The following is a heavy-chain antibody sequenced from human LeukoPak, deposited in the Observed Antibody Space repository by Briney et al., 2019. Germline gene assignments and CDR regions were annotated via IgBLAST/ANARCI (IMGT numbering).Heavy chain of an antibody. D-gene: IGHD7-27*01. J-gene: IGHJ4*02. V-gene: IGHV1-46*01. CDR3: ARRAGDHYYFDY. CDR1: GYIFTSYY. CDR2: INPSSGST. Sequence: ASVKVSCKASGYIFTSYYMHWVRQAPGQGLEWMGIINPSSGSTSYAQKFQDRVKMTRDTSRSTVYMELSSLRSEDTAVYYCARRAGDHYYFDYWGQGTLVTVPS.